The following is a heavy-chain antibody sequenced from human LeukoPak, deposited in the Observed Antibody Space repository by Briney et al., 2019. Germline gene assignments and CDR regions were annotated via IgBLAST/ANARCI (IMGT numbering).Heavy chain of an antibody. CDR1: GFTFSSYT. V-gene: IGHV3-23*01. CDR3: AKGHTDYGTGFDL. J-gene: IGHJ4*02. Sequence: GGSLRLSCAASGFTFSSYTMNWVRQAPGKGLEWVSIVSGGGVNTYYVDSVKGRFTISRDNSKNTLYLQLNSLSVDDTAVYYCAKGHTDYGTGFDLWGQGTLVIVSS. D-gene: IGHD4-17*01. CDR2: VSGGGVNT.